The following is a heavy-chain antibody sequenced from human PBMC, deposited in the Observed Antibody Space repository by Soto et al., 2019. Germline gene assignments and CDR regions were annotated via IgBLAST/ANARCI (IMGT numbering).Heavy chain of an antibody. CDR1: GGSISSSNW. V-gene: IGHV4-4*02. CDR3: ARTQYYYDSSGYYFAAFDY. CDR2: IYHSGST. J-gene: IGHJ4*02. Sequence: SETLSLTCAVSGGSISSSNWWSWVRQPPGKGLEWIGEIYHSGSTNYNPSLKSRVTISVDKSKNQFSLKLSSVTAADTAVYYCARTQYYYDSSGYYFAAFDYWGQGTLVTVSS. D-gene: IGHD3-22*01.